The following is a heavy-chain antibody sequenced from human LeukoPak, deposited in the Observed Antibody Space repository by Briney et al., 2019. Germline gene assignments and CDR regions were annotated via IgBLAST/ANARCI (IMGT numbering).Heavy chain of an antibody. D-gene: IGHD6-19*01. J-gene: IGHJ5*02. CDR3: ARDGGRGSSSVAGTRRIDP. CDR1: GYTFTSYG. Sequence: ASVKVSCEASGYTFTSYGINWVRQAPGQGLEWMGWISAYNGDTNYAQKFQGRVTMTRDMSTSTVYMELSSLRSEDTAVYYCARDGGRGSSSVAGTRRIDPWGQGTLVTVSS. V-gene: IGHV1-18*01. CDR2: ISAYNGDT.